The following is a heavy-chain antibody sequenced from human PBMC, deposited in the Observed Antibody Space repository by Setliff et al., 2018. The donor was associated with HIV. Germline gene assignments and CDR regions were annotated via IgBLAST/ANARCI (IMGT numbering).Heavy chain of an antibody. Sequence: SETLSLTCTVSGGSISSSSYYWGWIRQPPGKGLEWIGSIYYSGSTYYNPSLKSRVTISVDTSKNQFSLKLSSVTAADTAVYYCARDQKGYSYGYFDSWGQGTLVTVSS. CDR1: GGSISSSSYY. CDR2: IYYSGST. J-gene: IGHJ4*02. CDR3: ARDQKGYSYGYFDS. V-gene: IGHV4-39*07. D-gene: IGHD5-18*01.